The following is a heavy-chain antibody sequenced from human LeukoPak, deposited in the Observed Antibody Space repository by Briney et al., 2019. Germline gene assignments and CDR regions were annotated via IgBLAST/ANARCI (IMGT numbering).Heavy chain of an antibody. CDR1: GGSISSNY. CDR2: IYTSGST. V-gene: IGHV4-4*07. CDR3: ARQPPYYYGMDV. Sequence: SETLSLTCTVSGGSISSNYWSWIRQPAGKGLEWIGRIYTSGSTNYNPSLKSRVSMSLDTSKNQFSLKLNSVTAADTAVYYCARQPPYYYGMDVWGRRTTVTVFS. J-gene: IGHJ6*02.